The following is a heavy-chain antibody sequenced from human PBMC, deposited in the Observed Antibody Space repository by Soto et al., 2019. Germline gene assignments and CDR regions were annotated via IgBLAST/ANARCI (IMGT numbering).Heavy chain of an antibody. D-gene: IGHD3-22*01. V-gene: IGHV3-30-3*01. CDR2: ISYDGSNK. CDR1: GFTLSGYV. CDR3: ARGYYYDSSGYPDY. Sequence: PGGSLRLSCADSGFTLSGYVLHWVRQAPGKGLEWVALISYDGSNKYYADSVKGRFTISRDNSKNTLYLQMNSLRAEDTAVYYCARGYYYDSSGYPDYWGQGTLVTVSS. J-gene: IGHJ4*02.